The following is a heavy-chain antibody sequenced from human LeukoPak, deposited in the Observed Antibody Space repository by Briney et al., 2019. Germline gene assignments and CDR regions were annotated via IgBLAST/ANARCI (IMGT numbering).Heavy chain of an antibody. D-gene: IGHD6-19*01. CDR2: IYYSGNT. Sequence: SETPSLTCTVSRDSITSSDYHWDWIRQPPGKGLEWIGTIYYSGNTYYNPSLDSRATISVDASKTQFSLKLRSVTAADTAVYHCARRAAHGGWRFDYWGQEPWSPSPQ. J-gene: IGHJ4*01. V-gene: IGHV4-39*01. CDR1: RDSITSSDYH. CDR3: ARRAAHGGWRFDY.